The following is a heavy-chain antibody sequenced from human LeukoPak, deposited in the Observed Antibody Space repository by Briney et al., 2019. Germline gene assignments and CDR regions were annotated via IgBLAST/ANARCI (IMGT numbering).Heavy chain of an antibody. J-gene: IGHJ6*02. CDR2: FDPEDGET. Sequence: RASAKVSCKVSGYTLTELSMHWVRQTPGKGLEWMGGFDPEDGETIYAQKFQGRVTMTEDTSTDTAYMELSSLRSEDTAVYYCATVQYSGSYYIYYGMDVWGQGTTVTVSS. D-gene: IGHD1-26*01. CDR3: ATVQYSGSYYIYYGMDV. CDR1: GYTLTELS. V-gene: IGHV1-24*01.